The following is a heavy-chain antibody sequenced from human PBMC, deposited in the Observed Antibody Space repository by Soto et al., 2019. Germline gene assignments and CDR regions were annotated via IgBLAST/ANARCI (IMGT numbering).Heavy chain of an antibody. V-gene: IGHV3-53*01. D-gene: IGHD3-3*01. CDR2: FYSGCST. J-gene: IGHJ4*02. CDR1: GFTVSSNY. Sequence: GGSLRLSCAASGFTVSSNYMSWVRQAPGKGLEWVSFFYSGCSTYYVDSVKGRFTISRDNAKNSLFLQLNSLRAEDTAVYYCARDQTRKYYDFWSGYYFDYWGQGTLVTVSS. CDR3: ARDQTRKYYDFWSGYYFDY.